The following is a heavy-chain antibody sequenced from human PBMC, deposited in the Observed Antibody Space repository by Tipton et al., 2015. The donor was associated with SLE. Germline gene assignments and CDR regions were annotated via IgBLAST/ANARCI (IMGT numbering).Heavy chain of an antibody. CDR1: GFTFSSYA. CDR2: ISYDGSNE. J-gene: IGHJ3*02. D-gene: IGHD2-8*02. CDR3: ARGLVVYDIEVGALDI. V-gene: IGHV3-30*04. Sequence: SLRLSCAASGFTFSSYAMHWVRQAPGKGLEWVTVISYDGSNEYYADSVRGRFTISRDNSRNTLYLQMNSLRDEDTAVYYCARGLVVYDIEVGALDIWGQGTMVTVAS.